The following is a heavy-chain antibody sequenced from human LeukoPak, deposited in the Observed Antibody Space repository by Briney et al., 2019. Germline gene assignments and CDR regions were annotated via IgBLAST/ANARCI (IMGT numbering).Heavy chain of an antibody. CDR2: IYSGGST. D-gene: IGHD3-3*01. J-gene: IGHJ5*02. V-gene: IGHV3-53*01. CDR1: GFTVSSNY. Sequence: GGSLRLSCAASGFTVSSNYMSWVRQAPGKGLEWVSVIYSGGSTYYADSVKGRFTISRDNSKNTLYLQMNSLRAEDTAVYYCARAMDYDFWSGPRNWFDPWGQGTLVTVSS. CDR3: ARAMDYDFWSGPRNWFDP.